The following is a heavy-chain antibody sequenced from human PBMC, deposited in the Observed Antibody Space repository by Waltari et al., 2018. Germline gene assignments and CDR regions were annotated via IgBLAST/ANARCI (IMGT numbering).Heavy chain of an antibody. V-gene: IGHV1-2*02. Sequence: VQSGAEVMKPGASVKVSCKVSRNVITEPFIHWLRQVPGQGLEWMGWVNPRGGATNFAQRYRCRISVTWDTSLSTSYLGLSGLRSDDTAIYYCAREYCGGECRLFDFWGQGTLVTVSS. CDR1: RNVITEPF. CDR2: VNPRGGAT. D-gene: IGHD2-21*01. J-gene: IGHJ4*02. CDR3: AREYCGGECRLFDF.